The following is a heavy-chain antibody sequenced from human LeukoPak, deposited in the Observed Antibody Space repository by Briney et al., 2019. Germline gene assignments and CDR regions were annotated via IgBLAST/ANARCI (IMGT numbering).Heavy chain of an antibody. CDR1: GFTFSSYW. V-gene: IGHV3-7*01. CDR3: AREKLRAYYYYYYMDV. J-gene: IGHJ6*03. D-gene: IGHD6-6*01. Sequence: GGSLRLSCAASGFTFSSYWMSWVRQAPGKGLEWVANIKQDGSEKYYVDSVKGRFTISRDNAKNSLYLQMNSLRAEDTAVYYCAREKLRAYYYYYYMDVWGKGTTVTVSS. CDR2: IKQDGSEK.